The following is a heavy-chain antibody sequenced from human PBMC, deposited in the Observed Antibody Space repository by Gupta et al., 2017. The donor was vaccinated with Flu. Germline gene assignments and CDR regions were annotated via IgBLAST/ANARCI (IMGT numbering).Heavy chain of an antibody. CDR3: ARGGMVYAIRSDLDY. CDR2: INHSRST. V-gene: IGHV4-34*01. D-gene: IGHD2-8*01. J-gene: IGHJ4*02. Sequence: QPPGKGLEWIGEINHSRSTNYNPSLKSRVTISVDTSKNQFSLKLSSLTAADTAVYYCARGGMVYAIRSDLDYWGQGTLVTVSS.